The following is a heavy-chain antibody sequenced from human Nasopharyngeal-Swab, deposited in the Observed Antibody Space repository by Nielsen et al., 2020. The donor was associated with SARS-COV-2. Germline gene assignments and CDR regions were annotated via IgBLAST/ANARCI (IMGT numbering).Heavy chain of an antibody. D-gene: IGHD6-13*01. CDR2: INAGNGNT. CDR3: ASSTAAGTNYCYYYMDV. J-gene: IGHJ6*03. V-gene: IGHV1-3*01. Sequence: WVGQAPGQRLEWMGWINAGNGNTKYSQKFQGRVTITRDTSASTAYMELSSLRSEDTAVYYCASSTAAGTNYCYYYMDVWGKGTAVTVSS.